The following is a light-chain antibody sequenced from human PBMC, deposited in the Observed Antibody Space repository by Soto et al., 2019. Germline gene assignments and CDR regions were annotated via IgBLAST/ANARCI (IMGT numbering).Light chain of an antibody. CDR2: EVS. Sequence: QPALTQPASGSGSPGQSSTISCTGTHSDVGSYNLVSWYQQHPGKAPKVIIYEVSERPSGVSDRFSGSKSGNTASLMISGLQAEDEADYYCCSYAGSTTQTYVFGSGTKVTVL. V-gene: IGLV2-23*02. J-gene: IGLJ1*01. CDR3: CSYAGSTTQTYV. CDR1: HSDVGSYNL.